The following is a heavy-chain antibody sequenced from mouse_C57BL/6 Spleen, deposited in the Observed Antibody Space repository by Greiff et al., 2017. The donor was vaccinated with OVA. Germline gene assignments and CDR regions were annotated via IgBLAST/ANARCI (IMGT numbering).Heavy chain of an antibody. J-gene: IGHJ1*03. CDR3: ARSTTVVDWYFDV. CDR1: GFSLTSYG. V-gene: IGHV2-2*01. D-gene: IGHD1-1*01. Sequence: VMLVESGPGLVQPSQSLSITCTVSGFSLTSYGVHWVRQSPGKGLEWLGVIWSGGSTDYNAAFISRLSISKDNSKSQVFFKMNSLQADDTAIYYCARSTTVVDWYFDVWGTGTTVTVSS. CDR2: IWSGGST.